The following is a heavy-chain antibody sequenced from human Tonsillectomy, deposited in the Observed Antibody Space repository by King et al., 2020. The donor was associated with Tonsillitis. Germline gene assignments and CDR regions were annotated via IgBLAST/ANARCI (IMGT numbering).Heavy chain of an antibody. CDR2: INPNSRGT. J-gene: IGHJ4*02. CDR1: GYTFTGYY. Sequence: VQLVESGAEVKKPGASVKVSCKASGYTFTGYYMHWVRQAPGQGLEWMGWINPNSRGTNYAQKFQGRVTMTRDTSISTAYMELGRLRSDDTAVYYCATVGSSGVHSGWYIWGQGTLVTVSS. CDR3: ATVGSSGVHSGWYI. V-gene: IGHV1-2*02. D-gene: IGHD6-19*01.